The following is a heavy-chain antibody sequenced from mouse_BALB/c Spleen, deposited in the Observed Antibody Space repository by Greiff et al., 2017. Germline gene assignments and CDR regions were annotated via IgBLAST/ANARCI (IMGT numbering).Heavy chain of an antibody. Sequence: EVKLVESGGGLVQPGGSRKLSCAASGFTFSSFGMHWVRQAPEKGLEWVAYISSGSSTIYYADTVKGRFTISRDNPKNTLFLQMTSLRSEDTAMYYCARGAARVYAMDYWGQGTSVTVSS. CDR3: ARGAARVYAMDY. J-gene: IGHJ4*01. CDR1: GFTFSSFG. CDR2: ISSGSSTI. V-gene: IGHV5-17*02. D-gene: IGHD3-1*01.